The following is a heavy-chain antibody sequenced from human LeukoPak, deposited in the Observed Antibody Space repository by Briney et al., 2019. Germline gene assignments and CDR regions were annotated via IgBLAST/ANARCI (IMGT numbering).Heavy chain of an antibody. CDR3: APYCSGGSCYITDAFDI. Sequence: SETLSLTCTVSGGSIRSYYWTWIREPAGKGLEGIGRIYTSGSTHYTPSLKSRVTMSLDTSTNQFSLKLSSVTDANTAIYYCAPYCSGGSCYITDAFDIWGQRTMVTVSS. D-gene: IGHD2-15*01. V-gene: IGHV4-4*07. CDR2: IYTSGST. CDR1: GGSIRSYY. J-gene: IGHJ3*02.